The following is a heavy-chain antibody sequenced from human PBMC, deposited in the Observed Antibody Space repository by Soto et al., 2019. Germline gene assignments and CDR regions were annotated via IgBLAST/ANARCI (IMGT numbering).Heavy chain of an antibody. V-gene: IGHV4-30-2*01. CDR3: AHLQPRIVVVMTDLHT. CDR2: MYHSGSN. J-gene: IGHJ5*02. Sequence: SDTLSPTGARSGRAISRRSYSWSWIRQPPGEGLEWIGCMYHSGSNSYNPSLKNPVTISLEKSNNQFTLRLTSMTAEDTAVYYCAHLQPRIVVVMTDLHTWGQGTLVTV. CDR1: GRAISRRSYS. D-gene: IGHD2-15*01.